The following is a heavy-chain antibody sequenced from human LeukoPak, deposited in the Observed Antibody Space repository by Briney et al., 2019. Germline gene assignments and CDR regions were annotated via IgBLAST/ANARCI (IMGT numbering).Heavy chain of an antibody. CDR2: IYYSGST. Sequence: SETLSLTCTVSGGSISSGDYYWSWIRQPPGKGLEWIGYIYYSGSTYYNPSLKSRVTISVDTSKNQFSLKLSSVTAADTAVYYCARSDHGSGSSYYFDYWGQGTLVTVSS. CDR1: GGSISSGDYY. V-gene: IGHV4-30-4*01. D-gene: IGHD3-10*01. J-gene: IGHJ4*02. CDR3: ARSDHGSGSSYYFDY.